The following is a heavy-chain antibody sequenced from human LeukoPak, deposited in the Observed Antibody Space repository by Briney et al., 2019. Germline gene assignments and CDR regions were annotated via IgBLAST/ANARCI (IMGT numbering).Heavy chain of an antibody. D-gene: IGHD3-10*01. V-gene: IGHV4-39*01. CDR3: ARLPRSEYTYGSEGYFDY. CDR1: GDSIESNTNFY. Sequence: PSETLSLTCTVSGDSIESNTNFYWGWIRQPPGKGLEWIGSFYYSGSTSYNPSLKSRVTISVDTSKNQFSLKVTSVTAADTGFYYCARLPRSEYTYGSEGYFDYWGQGTLVTVSS. J-gene: IGHJ4*02. CDR2: FYYSGST.